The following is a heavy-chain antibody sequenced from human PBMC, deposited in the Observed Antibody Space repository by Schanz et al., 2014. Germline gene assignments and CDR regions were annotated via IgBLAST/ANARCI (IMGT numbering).Heavy chain of an antibody. CDR3: AKDGPGGSGSYSADGGMDV. Sequence: GGSLRLSCAASGFNFSDYAMCWVRQAPGKGLEWVSAISGGGGTTYYTDSVKGRFTISRDNSKSTLYLQMNSLRAEDTAVYYCAKDGPGGSGSYSADGGMDVWGQGTTVTVSS. CDR2: ISGGGGTT. CDR1: GFNFSDYA. J-gene: IGHJ6*02. D-gene: IGHD3-10*01. V-gene: IGHV3-23*01.